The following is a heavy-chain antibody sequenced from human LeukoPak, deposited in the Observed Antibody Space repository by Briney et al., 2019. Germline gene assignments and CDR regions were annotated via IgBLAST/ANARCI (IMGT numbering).Heavy chain of an antibody. J-gene: IGHJ5*02. V-gene: IGHV3-23*01. CDR2: ISGSGGST. Sequence: PGGSLRLSCAASGFTFSSYAMSWVRQAPGKGLEWVSAISGSGGSTYYADSVKGRFTISRDNSKNTLYLQMNSLRAEDTAVYYCAKDTSGWYGENWFDPWGQGTLVTVSS. D-gene: IGHD6-19*01. CDR3: AKDTSGWYGENWFDP. CDR1: GFTFSSYA.